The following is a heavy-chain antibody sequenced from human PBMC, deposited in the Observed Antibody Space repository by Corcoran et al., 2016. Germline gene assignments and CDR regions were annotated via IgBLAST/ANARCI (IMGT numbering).Heavy chain of an antibody. CDR1: GFTFSNSW. J-gene: IGHJ4*02. D-gene: IGHD2-21*02. V-gene: IGHV3-7*01. CDR2: IKQDGSEI. CDR3: AKTSPLQYGGNSFWDY. Sequence: EVQLVESGGGLVQPGGSLRLSCVASGFTFSNSWMSWVRQAPGKGLEWVVNIKQDGSEINYVDSVKGRFTISRDNAKNSLYLQMNSLRDEDTAVYYCAKTSPLQYGGNSFWDYWGQGTLVTVSS.